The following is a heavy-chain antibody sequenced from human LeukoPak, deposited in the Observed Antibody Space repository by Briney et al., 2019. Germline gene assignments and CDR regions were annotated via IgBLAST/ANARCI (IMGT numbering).Heavy chain of an antibody. CDR1: GFTFSSYW. D-gene: IGHD6-13*01. Sequence: GGSLRLSCAASGFTFSSYWMSWVRQAPGKGLEWVANIKQDGSEKYYVDSVKGRFTISRDNAKNSLYLQMNSLRAEDTAVYYCARAMGASRSWYQVYWGQGTLVTVSS. J-gene: IGHJ4*02. CDR2: IKQDGSEK. CDR3: ARAMGASRSWYQVY. V-gene: IGHV3-7*04.